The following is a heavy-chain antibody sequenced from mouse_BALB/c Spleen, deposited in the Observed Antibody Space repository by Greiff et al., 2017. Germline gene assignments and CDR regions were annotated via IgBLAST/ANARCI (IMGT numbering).Heavy chain of an antibody. D-gene: IGHD4-1*01. Sequence: EVKLQESGAELVRPGALVKLSCKASGFNIKDYYMHWVKQRPEQGLEWIGWIDPENGNTIYDPKFQGKASITADTSSNTAYLQLSSLTSEDTAVYYCARFSGTGFAYWGQGTLVTVSA. V-gene: IGHV14-1*02. CDR1: GFNIKDYY. CDR2: IDPENGNT. J-gene: IGHJ3*01. CDR3: ARFSGTGFAY.